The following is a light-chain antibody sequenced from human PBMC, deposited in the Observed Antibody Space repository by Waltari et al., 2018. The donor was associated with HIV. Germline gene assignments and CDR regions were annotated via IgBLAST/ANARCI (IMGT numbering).Light chain of an antibody. J-gene: IGLJ3*02. V-gene: IGLV1-40*01. Sequence: SVLTQPPSVSAAPGRRVTISCTGTSSNIGAVYAVHLYQHLPGTAPKLLIYGNNHRPSGVPDRFSGSKSGTSASLAITGLQTDDEADYYCQSYDSSLSGWVFGGGTKLTVL. CDR2: GNN. CDR3: QSYDSSLSGWV. CDR1: SSNIGAVYA.